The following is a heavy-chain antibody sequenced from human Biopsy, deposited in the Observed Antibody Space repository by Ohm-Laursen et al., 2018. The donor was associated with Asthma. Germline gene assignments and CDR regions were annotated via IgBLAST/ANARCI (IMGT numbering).Heavy chain of an antibody. Sequence: RSLRLSCAASGFTFDDYAMHWVRQAPGKGLEWVSGVSWNSGSIDYADSVKGRFTISRGNAKNSLYLQMNSLRGADTALYYCVKDIRLQLWGFDSWGQGTLVTVSS. D-gene: IGHD6-13*01. V-gene: IGHV3-9*01. J-gene: IGHJ4*02. CDR2: VSWNSGSI. CDR3: VKDIRLQLWGFDS. CDR1: GFTFDDYA.